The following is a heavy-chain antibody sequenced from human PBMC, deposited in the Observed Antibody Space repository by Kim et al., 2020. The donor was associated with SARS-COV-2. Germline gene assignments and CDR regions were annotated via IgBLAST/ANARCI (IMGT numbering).Heavy chain of an antibody. CDR3: ARAPAYPKPQVRIDY. Sequence: PSRKSRVTISVDTSKNQFSLKLSSVTAADTAVYYCARAPAYPKPQVRIDYWGQGTLVTVSS. D-gene: IGHD3-10*01. V-gene: IGHV4-31*02. J-gene: IGHJ4*02.